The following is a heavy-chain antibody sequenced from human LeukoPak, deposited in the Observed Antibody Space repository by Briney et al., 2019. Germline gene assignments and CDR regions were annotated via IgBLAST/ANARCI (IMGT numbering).Heavy chain of an antibody. J-gene: IGHJ4*02. Sequence: PSETLSLTCTVSGGSISSSSYYWGWIRQPPGKGLEWIGSIYYSGSTYYNPSLKSRVTISVDRSKNQFSLKLSSVAAADTAVYYCARDRYCSGGSCYPLDYWGQGTLVTVSS. V-gene: IGHV4-39*07. CDR2: IYYSGST. CDR1: GGSISSSSYY. D-gene: IGHD2-15*01. CDR3: ARDRYCSGGSCYPLDY.